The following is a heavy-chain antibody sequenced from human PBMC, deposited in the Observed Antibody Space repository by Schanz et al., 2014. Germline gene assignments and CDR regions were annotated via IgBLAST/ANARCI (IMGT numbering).Heavy chain of an antibody. Sequence: QVQLQESGPGLVKPSETLSLNCRISGSINSYYWSWIRQPPGKALEWIGYIYSSGTTNYNPSLKSPVTISIDASKNQFSLKLTSVTAADTGVYYCARVGQGAVATGSNTFYYYVMDVWGQGTTVTVSS. CDR2: IYSSGTT. CDR3: ARVGQGAVATGSNTFYYYVMDV. D-gene: IGHD6-13*01. CDR1: GSINSYY. V-gene: IGHV4-59*01. J-gene: IGHJ6*02.